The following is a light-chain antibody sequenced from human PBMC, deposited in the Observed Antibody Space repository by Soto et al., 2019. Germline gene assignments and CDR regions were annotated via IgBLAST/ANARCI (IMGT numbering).Light chain of an antibody. V-gene: IGKV1-39*01. Sequence: DIQMTQSPSSLSASVGDRVTITCRASQSISSYLNWYQQKPGKAPKLLIYAASSLQSGVPSRFIGSESGTDFTLTISSLQPEDFATYYCQQSYSTPPGLTFGGGTKVEIK. CDR3: QQSYSTPPGLT. CDR1: QSISSY. J-gene: IGKJ4*01. CDR2: AAS.